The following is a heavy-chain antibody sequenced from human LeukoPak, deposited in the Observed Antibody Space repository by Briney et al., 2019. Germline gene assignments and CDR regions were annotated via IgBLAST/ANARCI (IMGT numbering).Heavy chain of an antibody. Sequence: GGSLTLSCTASRFTFSSYEMNWVRQAPGQGLEWVSYISSSGSTIYYADSVKGRFTISRDNAKNSLYLQMNSLRAEDTAVYYCARGSNLADRPPHFDYGGQGTLVTVSS. CDR3: ARGSNLADRPPHFDY. CDR1: RFTFSSYE. V-gene: IGHV3-48*03. CDR2: ISSSGSTI. J-gene: IGHJ4*02. D-gene: IGHD6-6*01.